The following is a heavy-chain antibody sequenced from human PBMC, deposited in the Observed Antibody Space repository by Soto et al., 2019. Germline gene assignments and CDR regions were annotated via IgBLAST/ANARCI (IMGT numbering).Heavy chain of an antibody. V-gene: IGHV1-18*01. D-gene: IGHD5-18*01. Sequence: QVQLVQSGAEVKKPGASVKVSCKASGYTFTSYAISWVRQAPGQGLEWMGWISGNTGDTRYAEKLQGRVTMTTDTSTSTVYMELRRLRSDDTAVYYCSRVDCGNRYWNFDLWGRGTLVTVSS. CDR1: GYTFTSYA. J-gene: IGHJ2*01. CDR3: SRVDCGNRYWNFDL. CDR2: ISGNTGDT.